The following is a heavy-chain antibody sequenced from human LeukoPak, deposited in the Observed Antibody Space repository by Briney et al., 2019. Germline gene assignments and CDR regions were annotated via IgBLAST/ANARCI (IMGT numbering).Heavy chain of an antibody. CDR3: ARHSSDFWSRYYTKYYGVDV. Sequence: SETLSLTCTVSGGSISSYYWSWIRQSPGKGLEWIGYIYYSGSTNYNPSLKSRLTISVDTSKNQFSLRLSSVTAADTAVYYCARHSSDFWSRYYTKYYGVDVWGRGTTVTVSS. V-gene: IGHV4-59*08. CDR1: GGSISSYY. J-gene: IGHJ6*02. CDR2: IYYSGST. D-gene: IGHD3-3*01.